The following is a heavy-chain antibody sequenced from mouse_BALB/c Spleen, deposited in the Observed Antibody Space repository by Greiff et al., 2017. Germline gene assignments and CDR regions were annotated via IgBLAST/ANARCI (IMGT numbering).Heavy chain of an antibody. CDR2: ISSGGSYT. V-gene: IGHV5-6*01. J-gene: IGHJ4*01. D-gene: IGHD2-1*01. CDR1: GFTFSSYG. CDR3: ASDYGNPHYAMDY. Sequence: EVQLVESGGDLVKPGGSLKLSCAASGFTFSSYGMSWVRQTPDKRLEWVATISSGGSYTYYPDSVKGRFTISRDNAKNTLYLQMSSLKSEDTAMYYCASDYGNPHYAMDYWGQGTSVTVSS.